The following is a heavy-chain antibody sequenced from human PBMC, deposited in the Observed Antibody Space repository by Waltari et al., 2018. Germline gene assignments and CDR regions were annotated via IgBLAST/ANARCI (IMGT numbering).Heavy chain of an antibody. CDR3: VRDQWFAFDI. D-gene: IGHD3-22*01. V-gene: IGHV3-7*01. Sequence: EVQLVESGGGSVQPGGSLRLSVAASGFTLRNYWMSWVRQAPGKGPEWVANIMTDGREEYYVDSVRGRFTISRDNAKNSLYLQMNSLRPEDTAVYYCVRDQWFAFDIWGQGTMVTVSS. CDR2: IMTDGREE. CDR1: GFTLRNYW. J-gene: IGHJ3*02.